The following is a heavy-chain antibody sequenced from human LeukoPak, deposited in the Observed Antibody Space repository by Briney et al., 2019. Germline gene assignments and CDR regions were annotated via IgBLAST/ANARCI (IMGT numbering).Heavy chain of an antibody. Sequence: ASVKVSCKASGYTFNKYNITWVRQAPGQGLEWMGWISTYNGHTSYGQRLQGRVTMTTHTSTNTAYMELRSLRSDDTAIYYCARDPRSTTGTSLGVDVWGQGTTVTVS. CDR2: ISTYNGHT. V-gene: IGHV1-18*01. CDR3: ARDPRSTTGTSLGVDV. CDR1: GYTFNKYN. D-gene: IGHD1-1*01. J-gene: IGHJ6*02.